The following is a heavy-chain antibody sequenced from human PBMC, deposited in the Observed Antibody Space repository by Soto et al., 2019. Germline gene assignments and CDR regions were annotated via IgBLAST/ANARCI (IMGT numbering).Heavy chain of an antibody. V-gene: IGHV4-34*01. CDR3: ARDRLRGAMVPCPFDY. Sequence: SETLSLTCAVYGGSFSGYYWSWIRQPPGKGLEWIGEINHSGSTNYNPSLKSRVTISVDTSKNQFSLKLSSVTAADTAVYYCARDRLRGAMVPCPFDYWGQGTLVTVSS. CDR1: GGSFSGYY. CDR2: INHSGST. J-gene: IGHJ4*02. D-gene: IGHD5-18*01.